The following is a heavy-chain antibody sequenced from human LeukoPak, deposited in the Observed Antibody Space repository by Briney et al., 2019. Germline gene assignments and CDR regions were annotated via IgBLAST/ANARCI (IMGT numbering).Heavy chain of an antibody. Sequence: PGGSLRLSCAASGFTFSLYGMHWVRQAPGKGLEWVAVIRYDGSITYYADSVKGRFTVSRDNSKNTMFLQMNSLRADDTAMYYCAREEGAALDHWGQGTLVTVSS. CDR3: AREEGAALDH. CDR1: GFTFSLYG. V-gene: IGHV3-33*01. D-gene: IGHD2-15*01. J-gene: IGHJ4*02. CDR2: IRYDGSIT.